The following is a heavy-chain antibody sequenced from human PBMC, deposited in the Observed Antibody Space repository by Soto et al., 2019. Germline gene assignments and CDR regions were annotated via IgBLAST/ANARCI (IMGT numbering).Heavy chain of an antibody. D-gene: IGHD2-15*01. V-gene: IGHV1-18*04. J-gene: IGHJ6*02. CDR3: ARGCSGGSCYSAGYYGMDV. Sequence: ASVKVSCKASGYTFTSYYMHWVRQAPGQGLEWMGWISAYNGNTNYAQKLQGRVTMTTDTSTSTAYMELRSLRSDDTAVYYCARGCSGGSCYSAGYYGMDVWGQGTTVTVSS. CDR1: GYTFTSYY. CDR2: ISAYNGNT.